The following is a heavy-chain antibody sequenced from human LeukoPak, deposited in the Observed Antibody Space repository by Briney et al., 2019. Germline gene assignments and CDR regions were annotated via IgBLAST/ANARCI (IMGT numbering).Heavy chain of an antibody. CDR2: IIAYNGNT. Sequence: EASVKVSCKASGYTFTSYGIRWVRQAPGQGLEWMGWIIAYNGNTNYAQKLQGSVTMTTDTSTTTAYMELRSLRSDDTAVYYCARDQPDLDDTGTRKDYWGQGTLVTVSS. CDR3: ARDQPDLDDTGTRKDY. D-gene: IGHD1-7*01. V-gene: IGHV1-18*01. J-gene: IGHJ4*02. CDR1: GYTFTSYG.